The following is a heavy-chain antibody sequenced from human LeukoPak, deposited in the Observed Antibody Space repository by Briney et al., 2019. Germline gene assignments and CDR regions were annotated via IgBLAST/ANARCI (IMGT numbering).Heavy chain of an antibody. CDR2: ISPYKGNT. CDR1: GYTFTRYG. V-gene: IGHV1-18*01. D-gene: IGHD3-16*02. CDR3: ARQSYVWGSYRPDDAFDI. Sequence: ASVNVSCKASGYTFTRYGISGVRQAPGRGLEWMGWISPYKGNTNYAQRLQGRVTMTTDTSTSTAYMELRSLRSDDTALYYCARQSYVWGSYRPDDAFDIWGQGTVVTVSS. J-gene: IGHJ3*02.